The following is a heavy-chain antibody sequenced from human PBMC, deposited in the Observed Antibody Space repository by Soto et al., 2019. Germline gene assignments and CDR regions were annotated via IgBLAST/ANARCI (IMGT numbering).Heavy chain of an antibody. CDR2: SSGSGASK. V-gene: IGHV3-23*01. D-gene: IGHD2-8*01. J-gene: IGHJ4*02. CDR3: AKERDNGADRFYFDY. CDR1: GLTFSSYA. Sequence: EVQLLESGGILVHPGGSLRLSCAASGLTFSSYAINWVRQAPGKGLEWASASSGSGASKYYADSVKGQFTISRDQSKNPLYLQMHSLRAEDTALYFCAKERDNGADRFYFDYWGQGNLVTVSS.